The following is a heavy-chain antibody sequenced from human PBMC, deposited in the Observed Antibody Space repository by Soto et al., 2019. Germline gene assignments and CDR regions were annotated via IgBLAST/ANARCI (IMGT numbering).Heavy chain of an antibody. Sequence: QVQLVQSGPELKKPGASVKISCETTGYRFSTSGIHWLRQAPGQSLEWMGWISAADGDTKYSQRFQGRVTLTRDTSASTAYMELSSLTSEDTSIYYCARDSQRVQTPSTGWFDPWGQGTVVTVSS. V-gene: IGHV1-3*01. D-gene: IGHD1-1*01. J-gene: IGHJ5*02. CDR3: ARDSQRVQTPSTGWFDP. CDR2: ISAADGDT. CDR1: GYRFSTSG.